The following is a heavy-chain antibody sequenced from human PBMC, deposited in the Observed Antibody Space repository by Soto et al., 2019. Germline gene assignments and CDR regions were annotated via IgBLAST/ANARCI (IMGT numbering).Heavy chain of an antibody. J-gene: IGHJ4*02. D-gene: IGHD3-22*01. CDR2: MNPNSGNT. Sequence: ASVKVSCKASGYTFTSYDINWVRQATGQGLEWMGWMNPNSGNTGYAQKFQGRVTITADESTSTAYMELRSLRSEDTAVYYCARGPVLHRGSSSGYPGGYYFDYWGQGTLVTVSS. V-gene: IGHV1-8*01. CDR1: GYTFTSYD. CDR3: ARGPVLHRGSSSGYPGGYYFDY.